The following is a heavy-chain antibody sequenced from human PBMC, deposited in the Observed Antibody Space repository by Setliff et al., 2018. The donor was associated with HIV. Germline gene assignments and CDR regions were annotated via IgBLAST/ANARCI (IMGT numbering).Heavy chain of an antibody. D-gene: IGHD1-26*01. V-gene: IGHV4-4*08. J-gene: IGHJ4*02. CDR1: GGSISSYY. Sequence: SETLSLTCTVSGGSISSYYWSWIRQPPGKGLEWIGHIFTSGSTNYNPSLKSRVSISLDTSKNQFSLKLSSVTAADTAMYYCARGRGSYWGQGTLVTVSS. CDR2: IFTSGST. CDR3: ARGRGSY.